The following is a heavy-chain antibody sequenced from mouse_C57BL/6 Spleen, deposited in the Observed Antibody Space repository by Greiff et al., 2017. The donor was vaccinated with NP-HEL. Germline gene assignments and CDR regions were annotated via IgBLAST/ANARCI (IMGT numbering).Heavy chain of an antibody. CDR1: GYTFTDYN. CDR2: INPNNGGT. V-gene: IGHV1-22*01. Sequence: VQLQQSGPELVKPGASVKMSCKASGYTFTDYNMHWVKQSHGKSLEWIGYINPNNGGTSYNQKFKGKATLTVNKSSSTAYMELRSLTSEDSAVYYCARFGERGAYAMDYWGQGTSVTVSS. J-gene: IGHJ4*01. CDR3: ARFGERGAYAMDY.